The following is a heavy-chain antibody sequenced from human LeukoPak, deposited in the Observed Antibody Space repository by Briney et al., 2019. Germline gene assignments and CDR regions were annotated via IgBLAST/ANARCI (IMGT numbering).Heavy chain of an antibody. CDR1: GFTFSSYA. V-gene: IGHV3-23*01. D-gene: IGHD6-13*01. CDR2: ISGSGGGT. J-gene: IGHJ5*02. Sequence: GGSLRLSCAASGFTFSSYAMSWVRQAPGKGLEWVSAISGSGGGTYYADSVKGRFTISRDNSKNTLYLQMNSLRAEDTAVYYCAKGIAAGLQNWFDPWGQGTPVTVSS. CDR3: AKGIAAGLQNWFDP.